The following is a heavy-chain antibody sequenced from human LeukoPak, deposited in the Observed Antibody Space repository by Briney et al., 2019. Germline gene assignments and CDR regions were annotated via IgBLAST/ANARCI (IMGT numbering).Heavy chain of an antibody. D-gene: IGHD2-2*01. V-gene: IGHV1-18*04. CDR2: ISTYLGDT. Sequence: ASVKVSCKASGYTFTGYYVHWVRQAPGQGLAWMGWISTYLGDTNYAQKYQGRVTMTTDTSTSTAYMELRSLSSEDTAVYYCARVGASCSGFSCPYYFAYWGQGTLVTVSS. CDR3: ARVGASCSGFSCPYYFAY. J-gene: IGHJ4*02. CDR1: GYTFTGYY.